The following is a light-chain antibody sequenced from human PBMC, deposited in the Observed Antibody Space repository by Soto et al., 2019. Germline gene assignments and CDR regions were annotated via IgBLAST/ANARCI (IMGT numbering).Light chain of an antibody. CDR1: SSNIGNNY. J-gene: IGLJ3*02. CDR2: ENN. V-gene: IGLV1-51*02. Sequence: QPVLTQPPSVSAAPGQTVTISCSGSSSNIGNNYVSWYQQLPGTAPKLLIYENNKRPSGIPDRFSGSKSGTSATLGITGLQTGDEADYYCGTWDSSLSANWVFGGGTKVTVL. CDR3: GTWDSSLSANWV.